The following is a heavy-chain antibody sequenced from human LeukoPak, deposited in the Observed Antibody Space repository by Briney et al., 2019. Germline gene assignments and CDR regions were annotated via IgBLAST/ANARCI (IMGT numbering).Heavy chain of an antibody. Sequence: GASVKVSCKASGGTFSSYAISWVRQAPGQGLEWMGWISAYNGNTNYAQKLQGRVTMTTDTSTSTAYMELRSLRSDDTAVYYCARLYYYDSSGYHYGMDVWGQGTTVTASS. D-gene: IGHD3-22*01. J-gene: IGHJ6*02. CDR2: ISAYNGNT. V-gene: IGHV1-18*01. CDR1: GGTFSSYA. CDR3: ARLYYYDSSGYHYGMDV.